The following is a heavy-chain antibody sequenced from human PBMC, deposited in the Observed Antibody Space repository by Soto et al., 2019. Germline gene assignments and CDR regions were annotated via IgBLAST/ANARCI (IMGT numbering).Heavy chain of an antibody. Sequence: QLQLQESGPGLVKPSETLSLTCSVSGVSIRNTSYYWGWLRQPPGKGLEWVGTIYFSGSTFYNPSLKSRVTISIDTSKNQFSLRLSSVTAADTAVYYCARHGSYWGQGTLVTVSS. CDR1: GVSIRNTSYY. CDR3: ARHGSY. CDR2: IYFSGST. V-gene: IGHV4-39*01. J-gene: IGHJ4*02.